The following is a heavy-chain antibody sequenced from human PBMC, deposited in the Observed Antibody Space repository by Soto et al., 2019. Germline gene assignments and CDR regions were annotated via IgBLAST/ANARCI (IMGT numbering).Heavy chain of an antibody. Sequence: PGGSLRLSCAVSGFTFSSYDMTWVRQAPGKGLEWVSTISSSGAFTYHADSVRGRLTISRDNSKNTVYLQMNSLRAEDTAVYYCVKHQVSLVRGISPFDYWGQGALVTVSS. CDR3: VKHQVSLVRGISPFDY. V-gene: IGHV3-23*01. J-gene: IGHJ4*02. D-gene: IGHD3-10*01. CDR2: ISSSGAFT. CDR1: GFTFSSYD.